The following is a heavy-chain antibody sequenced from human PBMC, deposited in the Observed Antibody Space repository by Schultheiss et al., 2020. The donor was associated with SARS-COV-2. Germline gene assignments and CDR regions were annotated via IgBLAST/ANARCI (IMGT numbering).Heavy chain of an antibody. CDR2: INHSGST. J-gene: IGHJ6*02. CDR1: GGSFSGYY. D-gene: IGHD3-22*01. CDR3: AREDYDSSGYYPPDV. Sequence: SETLSLTCAVYGGSFSGYYWSWIRQPPGKGLEWIGEINHSGSTNYNPSLKSRVTISVDTSKNQFSLKLSSVTAADTAVYYCAREDYDSSGYYPPDVWGQGTTVTVSS. V-gene: IGHV4-34*09.